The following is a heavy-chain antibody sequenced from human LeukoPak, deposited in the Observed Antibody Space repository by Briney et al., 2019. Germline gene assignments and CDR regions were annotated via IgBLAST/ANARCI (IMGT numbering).Heavy chain of an antibody. Sequence: SETLSLTCTVSGGSIRSSYYYWGWIRQPPGKGLEWIGSIYDSGSTYYNPSLKSRVTISVDTSKNRFSLKLSSVTAADTAVYYCARQVTIFGVVIDYWGQGTLVTVSS. CDR3: ARQVTIFGVVIDY. CDR2: IYDSGST. D-gene: IGHD3-3*01. V-gene: IGHV4-39*01. J-gene: IGHJ4*02. CDR1: GGSIRSSYYY.